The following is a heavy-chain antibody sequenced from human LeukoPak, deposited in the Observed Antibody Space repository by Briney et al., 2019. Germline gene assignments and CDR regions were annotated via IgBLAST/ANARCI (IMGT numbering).Heavy chain of an antibody. V-gene: IGHV1-69*13. D-gene: IGHD3-9*01. J-gene: IGHJ5*02. CDR1: GGTFSSYA. CDR2: IIPIFGTA. CDR3: ARGGRYFDWLLPNNWFDP. Sequence: SVKVSCKASGGTFSSYAISWVRQAPGQGLEWMGGIIPIFGTANYAQKFQGRVTITADESTSTAYMELSSLRSEDTAVYYCARGGRYFDWLLPNNWFDPWGQGALVTVSS.